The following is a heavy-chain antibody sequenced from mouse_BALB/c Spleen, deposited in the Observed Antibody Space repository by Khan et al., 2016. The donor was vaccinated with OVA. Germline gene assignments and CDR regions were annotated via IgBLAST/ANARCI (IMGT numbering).Heavy chain of an antibody. J-gene: IGHJ3*01. V-gene: IGHV1-77*01. CDR2: IFPGSDTP. D-gene: IGHD2-14*01. Sequence: QVQLKQSGPELVKPGASLKVSCKASGYTFTDYIIGWVKQSTRQGLEWIGDIFPGSDTPYYNEKFKDRATLTADKSANTAYMQLSSLTSDDSSDYFCARGGYSAFAYWGQGTLVTVSA. CDR1: GYTFTDYI. CDR3: ARGGYSAFAY.